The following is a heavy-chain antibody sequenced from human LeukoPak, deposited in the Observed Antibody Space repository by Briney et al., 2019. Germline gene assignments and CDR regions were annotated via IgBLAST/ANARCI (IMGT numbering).Heavy chain of an antibody. CDR3: ARARDGYNYDY. CDR2: ISAYNGNI. V-gene: IGHV1-18*01. J-gene: IGHJ4*02. Sequence: ASVKVSCKASGYTFTSYGISWVRQAPGQGLEWMGWISAYNGNINYAQKLQGRVTMTADTSTSTAYMELRSLRSDDTAVYYCARARDGYNYDYWGQGTLVTVSS. CDR1: GYTFTSYG. D-gene: IGHD5-24*01.